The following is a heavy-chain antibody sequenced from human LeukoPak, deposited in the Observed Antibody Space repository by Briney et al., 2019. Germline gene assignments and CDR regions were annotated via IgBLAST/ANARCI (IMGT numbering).Heavy chain of an antibody. D-gene: IGHD3-16*01. J-gene: IGHJ4*02. CDR3: ARDLGTWRDY. V-gene: IGHV3-66*01. CDR1: GFTVSSNY. Sequence: PGGSLRLSCAASGFTVSSNYMNWVRQAPGKGLEWVSVIYSGGSTYYADSAKGRFTISRDNSKNTLYLQMNSLRAEDTAVYYCARDLGTWRDYWGQGTLVTVSS. CDR2: IYSGGST.